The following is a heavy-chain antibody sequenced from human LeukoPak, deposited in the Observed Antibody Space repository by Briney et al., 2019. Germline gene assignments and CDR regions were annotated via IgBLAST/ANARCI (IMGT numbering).Heavy chain of an antibody. D-gene: IGHD2-2*01. J-gene: IGHJ6*03. V-gene: IGHV4-39*07. CDR3: ARYVRGKGRVVPAASIRYYYYYYMDV. Sequence: YPSETLSLTCTVSGGSISSSSYYWGWIRQPPGKGLEWIGSIYYSGSTYYNPSLKSRVTISVDTSKNQFSLKLSSVTAADTAVYYCARYVRGKGRVVPAASIRYYYYYYMDVWGKGTTVTVSS. CDR1: GGSISSSSYY. CDR2: IYYSGST.